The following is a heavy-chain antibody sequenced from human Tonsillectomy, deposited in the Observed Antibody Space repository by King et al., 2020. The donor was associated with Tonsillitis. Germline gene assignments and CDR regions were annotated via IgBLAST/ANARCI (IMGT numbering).Heavy chain of an antibody. D-gene: IGHD2-15*01. J-gene: IGHJ6*03. Sequence: VQLVESGAEVKKPGSSVRVSCKASGGIFSAYAISWVRQAPGQGLEWMGRIIPMLGITNYAQKFQGRVTITADKSTSTAYLELCSLRSEDTAVYYCARHAGYCSGGSCYGYYYYYMDVWGKGTTVTVSS. CDR1: GGIFSAYA. V-gene: IGHV1-69*09. CDR3: ARHAGYCSGGSCYGYYYYYMDV. CDR2: IIPMLGIT.